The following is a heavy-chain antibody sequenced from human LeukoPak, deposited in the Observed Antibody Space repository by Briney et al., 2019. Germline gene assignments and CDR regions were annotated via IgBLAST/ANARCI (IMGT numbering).Heavy chain of an antibody. CDR1: GYSFSSHW. CDR2: IYPSDSDT. J-gene: IGHJ5*02. CDR3: ARSAVPAAIRLFDP. D-gene: IGHD2-2*02. V-gene: IGHV5-51*01. Sequence: GESLKISCRGSGYSFSSHWIGWVRQKPGKGLEWMGIIYPSDSDTKYSPSFQGQVTMSADKYTNTAYLEWSSLKASDTAMYYCARSAVPAAIRLFDPWGQGTLVTVSS.